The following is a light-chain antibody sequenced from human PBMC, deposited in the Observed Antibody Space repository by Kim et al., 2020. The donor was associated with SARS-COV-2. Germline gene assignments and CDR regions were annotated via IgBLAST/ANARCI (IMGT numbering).Light chain of an antibody. V-gene: IGKV1-5*03. Sequence: SASIGDRVPITCRASQSISSWLAWYQQKPGKAPKLLIYKATGLETGDPARFSGRGSGTQFTLSINNLQPDDFATYYCQQYSSYPYTFGQGTKLEI. CDR2: KAT. J-gene: IGKJ2*01. CDR1: QSISSW. CDR3: QQYSSYPYT.